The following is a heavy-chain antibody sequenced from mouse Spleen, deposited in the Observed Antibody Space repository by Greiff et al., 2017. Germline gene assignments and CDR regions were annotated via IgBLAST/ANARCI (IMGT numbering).Heavy chain of an antibody. CDR2: ISSGGSYT. Sequence: VQLKESGGGLVKPGGSLKLSCAASGFTFSSYAMSWVRQTPEKRLEWVATISSGGSYTYYPDSVKGRFTISRDNAKNTLYLQMSSLRSEDTAMYYCARRGARYGFAYWGQGTLVTVSA. V-gene: IGHV5-9-3*01. CDR3: ARRGARYGFAY. J-gene: IGHJ3*01. D-gene: IGHD2-14*01. CDR1: GFTFSSYA.